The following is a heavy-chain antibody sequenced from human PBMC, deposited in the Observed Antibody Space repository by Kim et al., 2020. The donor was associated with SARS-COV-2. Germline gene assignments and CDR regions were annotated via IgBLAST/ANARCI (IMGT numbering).Heavy chain of an antibody. D-gene: IGHD6-13*01. J-gene: IGHJ3*02. V-gene: IGHV3-48*02. CDR3: ARDVGAAGTSSFDI. Sequence: YGDSVPGRLTVSRDNAKHLLYLQMNSLRDEDTAMYYCARDVGAAGTSSFDIWGQGTMVTVSS.